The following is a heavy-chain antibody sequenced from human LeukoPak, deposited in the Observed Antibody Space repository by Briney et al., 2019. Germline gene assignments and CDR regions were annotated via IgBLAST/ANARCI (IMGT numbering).Heavy chain of an antibody. Sequence: SETLSLTCIVSGGSISSGGYYWSWIRQHPGTGLEWIGYIYYSGSTYYNPSLKSRVTISVDTSKNQFSLKLTSVTAADTAVYYCASFNRGSTSSDYWGQGTLVTVSS. CDR1: GGSISSGGYY. J-gene: IGHJ4*02. V-gene: IGHV4-31*03. CDR3: ASFNRGSTSSDY. CDR2: IYYSGST. D-gene: IGHD2-2*01.